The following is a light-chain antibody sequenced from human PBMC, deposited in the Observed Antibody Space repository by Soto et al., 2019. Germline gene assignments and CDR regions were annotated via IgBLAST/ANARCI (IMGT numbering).Light chain of an antibody. CDR2: EVS. Sequence: QSVLAQPASVSGSPGQSIAISCTGTSSDIGAYDYVSWYQQFPGKPPKLIIYEVSHRPSGVSDRFSGSKSVNTATLTISRLQAEDEADYYSSSYTSSSTRVFGTGTKVTVL. CDR1: SSDIGAYDY. J-gene: IGLJ1*01. CDR3: SSYTSSSTRV. V-gene: IGLV2-14*03.